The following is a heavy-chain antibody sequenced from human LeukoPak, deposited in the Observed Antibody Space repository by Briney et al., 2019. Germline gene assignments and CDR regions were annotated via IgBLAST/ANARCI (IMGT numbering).Heavy chain of an antibody. J-gene: IGHJ4*02. CDR3: ARVRYYYDSSGYYYFDY. CDR1: GGTFSSYA. Sequence: ASVKVSCKASGGTFSSYAISWVRQAPGQGLEWMGGIIPIFGTANYAQKFQGRVTITADESTSTAYMELSSLRSEDTAVYYCARVRYYYDSSGYYYFDYWGQGTLVTVSS. V-gene: IGHV1-69*13. CDR2: IIPIFGTA. D-gene: IGHD3-22*01.